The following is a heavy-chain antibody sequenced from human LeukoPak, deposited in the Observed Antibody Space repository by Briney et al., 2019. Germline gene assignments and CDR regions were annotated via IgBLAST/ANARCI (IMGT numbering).Heavy chain of an antibody. D-gene: IGHD3-10*01. V-gene: IGHV3-7*03. J-gene: IGHJ4*02. CDR2: IKYDGSEQ. CDR3: ARDYGWSFAN. Sequence: PGGSLRLSCAASGFMFSSNWMSWVRLAPGKGPEWVANIKYDGSEQYYVDSVKGRFSISRDNTKNLLYLQMNSLRVEDTAVYYCARDYGWSFANWGQGTLVTVSS. CDR1: GFMFSSNW.